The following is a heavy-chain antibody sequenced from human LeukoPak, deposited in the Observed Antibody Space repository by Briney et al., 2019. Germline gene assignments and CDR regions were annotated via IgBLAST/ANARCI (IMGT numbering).Heavy chain of an antibody. V-gene: IGHV4-59*01. CDR3: ARFTSYGYLADAFDI. CDR2: IYYSGST. Sequence: SETLSLTCTVSGRSISSYYWSWIRQPPGKGLDCIGYIYYSGSTNYNPSLKSRVTISVDTSKNQFSLKLSSVTAADTAVYYCARFTSYGYLADAFDIWGQGTMVTVSS. D-gene: IGHD5-18*01. J-gene: IGHJ3*02. CDR1: GRSISSYY.